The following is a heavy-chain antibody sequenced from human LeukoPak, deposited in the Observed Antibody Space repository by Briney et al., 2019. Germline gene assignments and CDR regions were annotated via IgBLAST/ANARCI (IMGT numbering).Heavy chain of an antibody. CDR3: ARDVLVGATPAYYYYYGMDV. D-gene: IGHD1-26*01. CDR2: INPSGGST. V-gene: IGHV1-46*01. CDR1: GYTFTSYY. J-gene: IGHJ6*02. Sequence: GASVKVSCKASGYTFTSYYMHWVRQAPGQGLEWMGIINPSGGSTSYAQKSQGRVTMTRDTSTSTVYMELSSLRSEDTAVYYCARDVLVGATPAYYYYYGMDVWGQGTTVTVSS.